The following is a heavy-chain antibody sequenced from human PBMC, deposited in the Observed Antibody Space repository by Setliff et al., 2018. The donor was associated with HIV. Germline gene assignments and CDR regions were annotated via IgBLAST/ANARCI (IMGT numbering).Heavy chain of an antibody. CDR1: GGSFSSYA. D-gene: IGHD3-22*01. Sequence: SVKVSCKASGGSFSSYAFSWVRQAPGQGLEWMGGIIPMLAVANYAQNFQGRVTITADKSTSTAYMELSSLRSEDTAVYYCARGRYYYDTSGYYVTWGQGSLVTVSS. J-gene: IGHJ4*02. CDR3: ARGRYYYDTSGYYVT. CDR2: IIPMLAVA. V-gene: IGHV1-69*10.